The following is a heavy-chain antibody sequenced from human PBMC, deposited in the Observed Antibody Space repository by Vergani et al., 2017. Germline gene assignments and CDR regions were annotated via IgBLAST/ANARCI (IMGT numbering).Heavy chain of an antibody. CDR2: IYHSGSP. CDR1: GYSISSGYY. D-gene: IGHD4-17*01. CDR3: AREKTTTVTTGGYNWFDP. Sequence: QVQLQESGPGLVKPSETLSLTCTVSGYSISSGYYWGWIRQPPXKGLEWIGSIYHSGSPYYNPSLKSRVTISVDTSKSQFSLKLGSVTAADTAVYYCAREKTTTVTTGGYNWFDPWGQGTLVTVSS. V-gene: IGHV4-38-2*02. J-gene: IGHJ5*02.